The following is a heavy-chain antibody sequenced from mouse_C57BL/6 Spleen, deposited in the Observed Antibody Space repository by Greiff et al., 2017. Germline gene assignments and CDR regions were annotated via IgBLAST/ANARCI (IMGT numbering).Heavy chain of an antibody. Sequence: VQLQQPGAELVKPGASVKLSCKASGYTFTSYWMHWVKQRPGQGLEWIGMIHPNSGSTNYNEKFKGKATLTVDKSSSTAYMQLSSLTSEDSAVYYCARDWDGIAYWGQGTLVTVSA. CDR1: GYTFTSYW. J-gene: IGHJ3*01. CDR2: IHPNSGST. CDR3: ARDWDGIAY. D-gene: IGHD4-1*01. V-gene: IGHV1-64*01.